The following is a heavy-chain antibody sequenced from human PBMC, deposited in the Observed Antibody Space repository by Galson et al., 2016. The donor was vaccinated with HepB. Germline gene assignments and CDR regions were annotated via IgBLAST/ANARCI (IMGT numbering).Heavy chain of an antibody. CDR1: GGTFSTYG. CDR2: IIPIFGTT. V-gene: IGHV1-69*13. Sequence: SVKVSCKAPGGTFSTYGITWVRQAPGQGLEWMGGIIPIFGTTNYAQKFQSRATVTADESTSTAYMELNSLRSDDTAIYYCARNTIFGVSRGVWFDPWGQGTLVTVSS. CDR3: ARNTIFGVSRGVWFDP. J-gene: IGHJ5*02. D-gene: IGHD3-3*01.